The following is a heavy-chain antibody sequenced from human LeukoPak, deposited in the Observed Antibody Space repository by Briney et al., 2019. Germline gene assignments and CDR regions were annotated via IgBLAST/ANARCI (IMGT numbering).Heavy chain of an antibody. CDR3: ALTMLRGVINYGMDV. Sequence: ASVTVSCKASGYTFTSYGISWVRQAPGQGLEWMGWISAYNGNTNYAQKLQGRVTMTTDTSTSTAYMELRSLRSDDTAVYYCALTMLRGVINYGMDVWGQGTTVTVSS. V-gene: IGHV1-18*01. CDR1: GYTFTSYG. CDR2: ISAYNGNT. D-gene: IGHD3-10*01. J-gene: IGHJ6*02.